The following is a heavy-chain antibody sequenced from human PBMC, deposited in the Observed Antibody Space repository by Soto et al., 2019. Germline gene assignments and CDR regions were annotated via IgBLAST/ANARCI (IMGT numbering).Heavy chain of an antibody. D-gene: IGHD1-26*01. CDR2: INHSGST. J-gene: IGHJ4*02. CDR3: ASRVVGLWWETNPRDY. V-gene: IGHV4-34*01. Sequence: QVQLQQWGAGLLKPSETLSLTCAVYGGSFSGYYWSWIRQPPGKGLEWIGEINHSGSTNYNPSLKSRVTISVDTSKNQFSLKLRSVTAADTAVYYCASRVVGLWWETNPRDYWGQGTLVTVSS. CDR1: GGSFSGYY.